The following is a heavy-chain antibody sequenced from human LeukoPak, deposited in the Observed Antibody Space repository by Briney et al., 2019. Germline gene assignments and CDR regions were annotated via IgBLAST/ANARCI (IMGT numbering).Heavy chain of an antibody. CDR1: GFTFSGSA. CDR2: IRSKANSYAT. D-gene: IGHD3-16*01. Sequence: GGSLKLSCAASGFTFSGSAMHWVRQASGKGLEWVGRIRSKANSYATAYAASVKGRFTISRDDSKNTAYLQMNSLKTEDTAVYYCTRQAAATFLDYWGQGTLVTVS. V-gene: IGHV3-73*01. J-gene: IGHJ4*02. CDR3: TRQAAATFLDY.